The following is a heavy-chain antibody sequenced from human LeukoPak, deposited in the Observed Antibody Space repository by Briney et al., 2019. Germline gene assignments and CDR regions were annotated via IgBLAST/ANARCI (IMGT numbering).Heavy chain of an antibody. D-gene: IGHD3-22*01. J-gene: IGHJ4*02. CDR1: GFTFSTYN. Sequence: GGSLRLSCAASGFTFSTYNMNWVRQAPGKGLEWVSFISSGSSYIYYADSVKGRFTISRDNAKNSLYLQMNSLRAEDTAVYYCARDPYYYDSSGYYLPGGMDSWGQGTLVTVSS. CDR2: ISSGSSYI. V-gene: IGHV3-21*01. CDR3: ARDPYYYDSSGYYLPGGMDS.